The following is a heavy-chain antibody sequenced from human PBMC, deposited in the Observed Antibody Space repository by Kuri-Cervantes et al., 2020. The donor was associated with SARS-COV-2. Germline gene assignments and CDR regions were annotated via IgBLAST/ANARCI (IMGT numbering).Heavy chain of an antibody. Sequence: GESLKISCAASGFTFSSYWMSWVRQAPGKGLEWVANIKQDGSEKYYVDSVKGRFTISRDNSQNTLYLHMKSLRSEDTAMYYCAKDRVGVKDFWGQGTLVTVSS. CDR3: AKDRVGVKDF. V-gene: IGHV3-7*01. CDR2: IKQDGSEK. CDR1: GFTFSSYW. D-gene: IGHD2-21*01. J-gene: IGHJ4*02.